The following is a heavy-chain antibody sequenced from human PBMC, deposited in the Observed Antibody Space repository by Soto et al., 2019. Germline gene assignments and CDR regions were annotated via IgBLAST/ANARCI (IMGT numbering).Heavy chain of an antibody. Sequence: QVQLVQSGSELKKPGASVKVSCKASGYTFTSYAMNWVRQAPGQGLEWMGWINTNTGNPTYAQGFTGRFVFSLDTSVSTAHVQIWSLKAEDTAVYYCARQGEGGTRSWFDPWGQGTLVTVSS. D-gene: IGHD2-15*01. CDR2: INTNTGNP. CDR1: GYTFTSYA. J-gene: IGHJ5*02. V-gene: IGHV7-4-1*01. CDR3: ARQGEGGTRSWFDP.